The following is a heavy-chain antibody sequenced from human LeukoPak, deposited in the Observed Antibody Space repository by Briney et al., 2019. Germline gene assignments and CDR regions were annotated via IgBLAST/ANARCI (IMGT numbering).Heavy chain of an antibody. Sequence: GGSLRLSCAGSGFTFSNGWMNWVRQAPGKGLEWVGRIKSIVDGGTIDYAAPVKGRFTISRDDSKNTVYLQMNGLKTEDTAVCYCTTGGYYFDYWGQGTLVTVSS. CDR3: TTGGYYFDY. J-gene: IGHJ4*02. CDR1: GFTFSNGW. V-gene: IGHV3-15*01. CDR2: IKSIVDGGTI.